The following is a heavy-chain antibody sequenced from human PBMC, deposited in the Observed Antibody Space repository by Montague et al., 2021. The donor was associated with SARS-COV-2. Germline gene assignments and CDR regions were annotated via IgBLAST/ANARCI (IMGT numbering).Heavy chain of an antibody. Sequence: SETRSLTCAVYGGSFSGYYWSWIRQPPEKGLEWIGEINQSGRTNNNPSLKSRVIISVDTSKNQFSLKLSSVTAADTAVYYCARRGSPVWGVTVSAELDYWGQGILVIVSS. J-gene: IGHJ4*02. CDR1: GGSFSGYY. D-gene: IGHD3-10*01. V-gene: IGHV4-34*01. CDR3: ARRGSPVWGVTVSAELDY. CDR2: INQSGRT.